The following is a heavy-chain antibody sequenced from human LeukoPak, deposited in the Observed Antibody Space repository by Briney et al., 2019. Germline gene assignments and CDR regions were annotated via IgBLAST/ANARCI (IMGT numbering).Heavy chain of an antibody. CDR2: IYYSGST. J-gene: IGHJ6*03. Sequence: SETLSLTCTVSGGSISSSSYYWGWIRQPPGKGLEWIGSIYYSGSTYYNPSLKSRVTISVDTSKNQFSLKLSSVTAADTAVYYCARRSSGWSTYYYYYMDVWGKGTTVTISS. D-gene: IGHD6-19*01. V-gene: IGHV4-39*01. CDR3: ARRSSGWSTYYYYYMDV. CDR1: GGSISSSSYY.